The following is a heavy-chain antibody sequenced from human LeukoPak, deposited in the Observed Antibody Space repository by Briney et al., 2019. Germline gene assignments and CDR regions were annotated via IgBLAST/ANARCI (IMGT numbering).Heavy chain of an antibody. CDR3: GKSHRGYAPRRTYYYYMDV. D-gene: IGHD5-12*01. J-gene: IGHJ6*03. CDR1: GFTFSSYA. Sequence: GGSLRLSCAASGFTFSSYAMSWVHQAPGKGLEWVSAISGSGGSTYYADSVKGRFTISRDNSKNMLYLQMNSLRAEDTAVYYCGKSHRGYAPRRTYYYYMDVWGKGTTVTVSS. V-gene: IGHV3-23*01. CDR2: ISGSGGST.